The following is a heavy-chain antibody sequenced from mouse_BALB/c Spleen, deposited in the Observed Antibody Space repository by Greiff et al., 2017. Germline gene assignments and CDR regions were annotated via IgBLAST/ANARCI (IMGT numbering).Heavy chain of an antibody. D-gene: IGHD2-12*01. V-gene: IGHV1-14*01. Sequence: VQLQQPGAELVMPGASVKMSCKASGYTFTDYWMHWVKQKPGQGLEWIGYINPYNDGTKYNEKFKGKATLTSDKSSSTAYMELSSLTSEDSAVYYCARRGDYSYMDYWGQGTSVTVSS. J-gene: IGHJ4*01. CDR1: GYTFTDYW. CDR3: ARRGDYSYMDY. CDR2: INPYNDGT.